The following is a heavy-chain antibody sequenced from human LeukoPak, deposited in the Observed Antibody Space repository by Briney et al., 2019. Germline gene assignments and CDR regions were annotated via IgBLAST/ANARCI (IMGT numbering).Heavy chain of an antibody. CDR1: AGSISNAGDY. CDR2: IYYSGST. V-gene: IGHV4-31*03. CDR3: AREVGIAALGNFDY. J-gene: IGHJ4*02. Sequence: KPSQTLSLTCTVSAGSISNAGDYWSWIRQHPGKGLEWIGYIYYSGSTYYNPSLKSRFTISVDTPKNQFSLKLSSVTAADTAVYYCAREVGIAALGNFDYWGQGNLVTVSS. D-gene: IGHD6-13*01.